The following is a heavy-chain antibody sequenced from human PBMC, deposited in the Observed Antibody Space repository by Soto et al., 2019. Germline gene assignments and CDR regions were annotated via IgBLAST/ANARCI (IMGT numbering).Heavy chain of an antibody. CDR3: AREYYYDSSGYVRSPDFDY. CDR2: INAGNGNT. CDR1: GYTFTSYS. D-gene: IGHD3-22*01. V-gene: IGHV1-3*01. Sequence: ASVNVACKSSGYTFTSYSIHWVRQAPGQRLECMGWINAGNGNTKYSQKFQGRVTITRDTSASTAYMELSSLRSEDTAVYYCAREYYYDSSGYVRSPDFDYWGQGTLVTVSS. J-gene: IGHJ4*02.